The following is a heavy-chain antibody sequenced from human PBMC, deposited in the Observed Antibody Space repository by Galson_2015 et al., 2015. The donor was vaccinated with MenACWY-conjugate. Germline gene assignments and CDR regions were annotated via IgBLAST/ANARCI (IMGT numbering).Heavy chain of an antibody. Sequence: SLRLSCAASGFTFSNYVMNWVRQAPEKGLEWVSTITGSGGSTHYADSLKGRFTISRDNSKNTLYLQMNSLRAEDTAVYYCAKAAYTSSWYQDAFDYWGQGSLVTVSS. CDR3: AKAAYTSSWYQDAFDY. J-gene: IGHJ4*02. CDR1: GFTFSNYV. D-gene: IGHD6-13*01. V-gene: IGHV3-23*01. CDR2: ITGSGGST.